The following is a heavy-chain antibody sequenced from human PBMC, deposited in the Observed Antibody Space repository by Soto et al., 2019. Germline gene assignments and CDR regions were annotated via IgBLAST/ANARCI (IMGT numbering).Heavy chain of an antibody. CDR3: ASNSRTCSVGAIH. D-gene: IGHD1-26*01. Sequence: QVQLVESGGGLVKPGGSLRLSCAASGFTFSDYYMSWIRQAPGKGLEWVSYISSSSSYTNYADSVKGRFTISRDNAKNSLYLQMNSLRAEDTAVYYCASNSRTCSVGAIHWGQGTLVTVSS. V-gene: IGHV3-11*06. CDR2: ISSSSSYT. J-gene: IGHJ4*02. CDR1: GFTFSDYY.